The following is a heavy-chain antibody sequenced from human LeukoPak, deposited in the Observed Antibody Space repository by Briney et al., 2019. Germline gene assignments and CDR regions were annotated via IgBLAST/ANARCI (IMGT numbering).Heavy chain of an antibody. CDR3: ARHADYYGSGRRGRNWFDP. CDR1: GGSISSSSYS. CDR2: IYYSGST. J-gene: IGHJ5*02. V-gene: IGHV4-39*01. Sequence: SETLSFTCTVSGGSISSSSYSWGWIRQPPGKGLEWIGSIYYSGSTYYNPSLKSRVTISVDTSKNQFSLKLSSVTAADTAVYYCARHADYYGSGRRGRNWFDPWGQGTLVTVPS. D-gene: IGHD3-10*01.